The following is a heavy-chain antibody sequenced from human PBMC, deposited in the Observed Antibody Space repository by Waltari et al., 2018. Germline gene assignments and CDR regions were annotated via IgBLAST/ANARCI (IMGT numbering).Heavy chain of an antibody. D-gene: IGHD6-19*01. CDR2: IYTSGST. J-gene: IGHJ6*03. CDR3: ARARPVAVASYYYYMDV. V-gene: IGHV4-4*07. CDR1: GGSISSYY. Sequence: QVQLQESGPGLVKPSETLSLTCTVSGGSISSYYWSWIRQPAGKGLEWIGRIYTSGSTNYNPSLKSRVTMSVDTSKNQFSLKLSSVTAADTAVYYCARARPVAVASYYYYMDVWGKGTTVTVSS.